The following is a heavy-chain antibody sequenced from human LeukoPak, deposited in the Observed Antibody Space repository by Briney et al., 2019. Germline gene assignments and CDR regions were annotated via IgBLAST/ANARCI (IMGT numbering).Heavy chain of an antibody. J-gene: IGHJ4*02. V-gene: IGHV3-23*01. CDR2: ISDSGSST. CDR3: AEGGPWSDFDY. D-gene: IGHD3-3*01. CDR1: GFAFSSYA. Sequence: GGSLRLSCPASGFAFSSYAMSWVRQAPGKGLEWVSGISDSGSSTYYADSVKGRFTISRDNSQNILYLQMNSLRAEDTAVYYCAEGGPWSDFDYWGQGTLVTVSS.